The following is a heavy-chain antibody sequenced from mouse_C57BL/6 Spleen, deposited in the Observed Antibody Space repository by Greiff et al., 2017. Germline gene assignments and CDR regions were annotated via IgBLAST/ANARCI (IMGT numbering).Heavy chain of an antibody. V-gene: IGHV1-53*01. CDR2: INPSNGGT. CDR1: GYTFTSYW. J-gene: IGHJ3*01. CDR3: ASGGPRQGAWFAY. Sequence: VQLKQPGTELVKPGASVKLSCKASGYTFTSYWMHWVKQRPGQGLEWIGNINPSNGGTNYNEKFKSKATLTVDKSSSTAYMQLSSLTSEDSAVYYCASGGPRQGAWFAYWGEGTLVTVSA. D-gene: IGHD2-12*01.